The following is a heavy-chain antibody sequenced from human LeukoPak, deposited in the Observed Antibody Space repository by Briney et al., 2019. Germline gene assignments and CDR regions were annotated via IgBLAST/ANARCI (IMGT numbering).Heavy chain of an antibody. D-gene: IGHD3-9*01. Sequence: SETLSPTCAVSGGSVSNSGYSWSWIRQPPGKGLELIGYIYHRGSTYYNPSFKSRVTISVDNSKNQFSLKLSSVTAADTAVYYCARLLRYWFDPWGQGTLVTVSP. CDR3: ARLLRYWFDP. V-gene: IGHV4-30-2*01. J-gene: IGHJ5*02. CDR1: GGSVSNSGYS. CDR2: IYHRGST.